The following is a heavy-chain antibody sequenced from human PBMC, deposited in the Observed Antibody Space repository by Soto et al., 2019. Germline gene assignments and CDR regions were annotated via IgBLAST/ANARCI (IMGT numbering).Heavy chain of an antibody. CDR2: INAGNGNT. J-gene: IGHJ4*02. CDR3: ARGTGIAAAASVY. D-gene: IGHD6-13*01. CDR1: GYTFTSYA. Sequence: GASVKVSCKASGYTFTSYAMHWVRQAPGQGLEWMGWINAGNGNTKYSQKFQGRVTITRDTSASTAYMELSSLRSEDTAVYYCARGTGIAAAASVYWGQGTLVTVSS. V-gene: IGHV1-3*01.